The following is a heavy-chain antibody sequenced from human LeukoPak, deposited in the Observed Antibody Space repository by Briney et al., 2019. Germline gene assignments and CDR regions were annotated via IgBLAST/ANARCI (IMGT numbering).Heavy chain of an antibody. D-gene: IGHD3-22*01. Sequence: GGSLRLSCAASGFTFSTYWMHWVRQAPGKGLVRVSRIKSDGGTNYADSVKGRFTISRDNAKKTVSLQMNSLRPEDTGVYYCARAPSEIGGYYPEYFRHWGQGTLVTVSS. V-gene: IGHV3-74*01. J-gene: IGHJ1*01. CDR3: ARAPSEIGGYYPEYFRH. CDR1: GFTFSTYW. CDR2: IKSDGGT.